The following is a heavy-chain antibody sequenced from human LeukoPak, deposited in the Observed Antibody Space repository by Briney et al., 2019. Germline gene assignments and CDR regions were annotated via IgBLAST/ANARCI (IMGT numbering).Heavy chain of an antibody. V-gene: IGHV4-38-2*02. Sequence: SETLSLTCTVSSYSISSANYWGWIRQPPGRGLEWIGSMYHSGSTYYNPSLKSRVTISVDTSKNQFSLKLSSVTAADTAVYYCARAYYYDSSGYSDTDPWGQGTLVTVSS. J-gene: IGHJ5*02. D-gene: IGHD3-22*01. CDR2: MYHSGST. CDR1: SYSISSANY. CDR3: ARAYYYDSSGYSDTDP.